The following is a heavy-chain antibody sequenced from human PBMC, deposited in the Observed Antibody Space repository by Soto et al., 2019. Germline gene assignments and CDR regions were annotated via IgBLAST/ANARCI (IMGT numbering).Heavy chain of an antibody. D-gene: IGHD3-16*01. CDR2: IRYKAHGGTT. CDR3: PRGPCGDPIWGSYWFDP. V-gene: IGHV3-49*03. Sequence: EVQLVESGGDLVQPGRSLRLSCSASGFTFGDYALSWFRQAPGKGLEWVGFIRYKAHGGTTEYAASVKGRFSMSRDDSRSIAYLKMNSLKTEDTAVYYCPRGPCGDPIWGSYWFDPWGQGILVTVSS. CDR1: GFTFGDYA. J-gene: IGHJ5*02.